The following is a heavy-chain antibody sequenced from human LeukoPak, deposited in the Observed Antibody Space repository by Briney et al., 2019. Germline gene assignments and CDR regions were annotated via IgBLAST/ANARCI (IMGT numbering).Heavy chain of an antibody. Sequence: PSETLSLTCTVSGASISTYYWSWIRQPPGKGLEWIGYLFFGGSTNYNPSLKSRVTISSDTSKNQLSLKLTSVTAADTAVYYCARWPTYARINWFDPWGQGTLVTVSS. CDR2: LFFGGST. CDR3: ARWPTYARINWFDP. V-gene: IGHV4-59*01. J-gene: IGHJ5*02. D-gene: IGHD4-17*01. CDR1: GASISTYY.